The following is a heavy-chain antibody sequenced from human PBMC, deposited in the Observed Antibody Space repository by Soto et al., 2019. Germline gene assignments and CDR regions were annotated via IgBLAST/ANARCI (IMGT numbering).Heavy chain of an antibody. D-gene: IGHD1-26*01. CDR2: IIHSEST. CDR3: ARQRPTDGRWEFANYYGMDV. CDR1: GGSFSAYY. Sequence: ASETLSLTCAVYGGSFSAYYWRWVRQPPGKGLEWIGEIIHSESTKYNPSLKSRVTISVDTSKNQFSLKLSSVTAADTAVYYCARQRPTDGRWEFANYYGMDVWGQGTPVTVSS. J-gene: IGHJ6*02. V-gene: IGHV4-34*12.